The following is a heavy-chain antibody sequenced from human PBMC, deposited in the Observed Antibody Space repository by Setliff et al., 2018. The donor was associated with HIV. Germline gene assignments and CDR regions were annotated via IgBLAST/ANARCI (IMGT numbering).Heavy chain of an antibody. D-gene: IGHD2-2*01. CDR3: LLYCSGTSCHLPDV. Sequence: SGGSLRLSCTASGFTFGDYAMSWVRQAPGKGLEWVAFIRTKAIGGTTEHAASVRGRFTISRDDSKSLAYLQMNSLKTEDTAVYYCLLYCSGTSCHLPDVWGQGTTVTVSS. J-gene: IGHJ6*02. CDR2: IRTKAIGGTT. CDR1: GFTFGDYA. V-gene: IGHV3-49*04.